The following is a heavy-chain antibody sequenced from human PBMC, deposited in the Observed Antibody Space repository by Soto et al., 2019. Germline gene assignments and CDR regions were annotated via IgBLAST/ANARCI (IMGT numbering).Heavy chain of an antibody. CDR1: GYTFTRYD. Sequence: ASVKVSCKASGYTFTRYDINWVRHAAGQGLEWVGWINTNSGNTDSAQKFQGRVTMTTSTSKSTAYVEISSLRSEDLPIHYCAIALTTTAGTTNWFDAWGQGTGVTSPQ. J-gene: IGHJ5*02. CDR2: INTNSGNT. CDR3: AIALTTTAGTTNWFDA. V-gene: IGHV1-8*01. D-gene: IGHD1-1*01.